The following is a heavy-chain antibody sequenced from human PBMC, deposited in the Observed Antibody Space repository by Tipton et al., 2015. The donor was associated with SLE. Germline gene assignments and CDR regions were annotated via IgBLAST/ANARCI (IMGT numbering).Heavy chain of an antibody. J-gene: IGHJ1*01. V-gene: IGHV4-61*02. CDR3: AGPSGVGAHAKYLQH. D-gene: IGHD2-15*01. CDR2: ININGGT. Sequence: TLSLTCTVSGDSMYSGSYYWSWMRQPAGKGLECIGRININGGTDYNPSLKSRVTISQDTSKNQFSLSLNSVTAADTAVYYCAGPSGVGAHAKYLQHWGQGTQVTVSS. CDR1: GDSMYSGSYY.